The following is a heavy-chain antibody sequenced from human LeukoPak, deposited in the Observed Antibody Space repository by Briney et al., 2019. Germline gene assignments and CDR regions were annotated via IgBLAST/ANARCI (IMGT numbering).Heavy chain of an antibody. J-gene: IGHJ4*02. V-gene: IGHV4-39*07. D-gene: IGHD3-9*01. CDR3: ARGITYYDILTGYPTFIDY. Sequence: SETLSLTCTVSGGSISSSSYYWGWIRQPPGKGLEWIGSIYYSGSTYYNPSLKSRVTISVDTSKNQFSLKLSSVTAADTAVYYCARGITYYDILTGYPTFIDYWGQGTLATVSS. CDR1: GGSISSSSYY. CDR2: IYYSGST.